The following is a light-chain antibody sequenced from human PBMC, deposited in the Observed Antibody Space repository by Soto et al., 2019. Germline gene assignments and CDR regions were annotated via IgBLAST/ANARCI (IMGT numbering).Light chain of an antibody. CDR2: GAS. Sequence: QLTQSPSSLSASVGDRVTITCRASQDISRYLAWYQQKAGKAPKLLIYGASTLQSGVPSRFSGFGSGTEFTLTISSLQPDDFAVYYCQQYNNWPLTFGGGTKVDIK. V-gene: IGKV1-9*01. CDR3: QQYNNWPLT. J-gene: IGKJ4*01. CDR1: QDISRY.